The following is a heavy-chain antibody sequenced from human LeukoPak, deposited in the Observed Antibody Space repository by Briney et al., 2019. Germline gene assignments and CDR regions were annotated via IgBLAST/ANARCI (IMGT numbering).Heavy chain of an antibody. CDR3: ARDLYSYGRFDY. CDR2: INYDGRDV. Sequence: PGGSLRLSCEASGFTFSSYWMTWVRQAPGKGLEWVSYINYDGRDVYYADSVKGRFTTSRDNAKNSLYLQVNSLRDEDTAVYYCARDLYSYGRFDYWGQGTLVTISS. J-gene: IGHJ4*02. D-gene: IGHD5-18*01. CDR1: GFTFSSYW. V-gene: IGHV3-48*02.